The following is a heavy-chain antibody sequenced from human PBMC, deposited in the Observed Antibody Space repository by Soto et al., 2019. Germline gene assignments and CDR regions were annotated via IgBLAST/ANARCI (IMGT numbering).Heavy chain of an antibody. CDR3: ARQQIY. CDR2: IYDSGST. D-gene: IGHD6-13*01. Sequence: PSETLSLTCTVSGGSISSSYWSWIRQPPGKGLEWIGYIYDSGSTYYNSSLKSRVTMSVDTSKNQFSLKLSSVTAADTAVYYCARQQIYWGQGTPVTVSS. V-gene: IGHV4-59*08. J-gene: IGHJ4*02. CDR1: GGSISSSY.